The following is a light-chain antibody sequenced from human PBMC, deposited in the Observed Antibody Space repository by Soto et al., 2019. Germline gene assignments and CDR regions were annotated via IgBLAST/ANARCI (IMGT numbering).Light chain of an antibody. Sequence: DIQMTQYPSSLSASVGDRVTITCRASQGIYRDLGWYQQTPEEAPKRLIFAASDLRSGVPSRFSDSGSGTELTITITSPQPEDCAPYYSLQPFDHPWPFGHGTKV. CDR2: AAS. CDR1: QGIYRD. CDR3: LQPFDHPWP. V-gene: IGKV1-17*01. J-gene: IGKJ1*01.